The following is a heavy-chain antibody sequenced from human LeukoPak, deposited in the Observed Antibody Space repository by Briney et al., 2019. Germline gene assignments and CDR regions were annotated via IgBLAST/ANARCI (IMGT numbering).Heavy chain of an antibody. J-gene: IGHJ5*02. CDR3: ARGGSGSLLGFDP. V-gene: IGHV3-48*01. CDR1: GFTFSSYS. CDR2: ISSSSSTI. Sequence: GGSLRLSCAASGFTFSSYSMNWVRQAPGKGLEWVSYISSSSSTIYYADSVKGRFTISRDNSKNTLYLQMNSLRAEDTAVYYCARGGSGSLLGFDPWGQGTLVTVSS. D-gene: IGHD3-10*01.